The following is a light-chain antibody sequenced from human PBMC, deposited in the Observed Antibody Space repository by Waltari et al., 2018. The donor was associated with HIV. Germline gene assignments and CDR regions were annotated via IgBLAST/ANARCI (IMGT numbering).Light chain of an antibody. CDR1: SPQFANAF. CDR3: GTWDTSLGAGV. Sequence: QSVLTQPPSVSAAPGQKVPIPCPGTSPQFANAFVSCYQHLPGAAPKLLIYDNDKRPSGISDIFSGSKSGTSATLGITGLQTGDEADYYCGTWDTSLGAGVFGGGTKLTVL. V-gene: IGLV1-51*01. J-gene: IGLJ3*02. CDR2: DND.